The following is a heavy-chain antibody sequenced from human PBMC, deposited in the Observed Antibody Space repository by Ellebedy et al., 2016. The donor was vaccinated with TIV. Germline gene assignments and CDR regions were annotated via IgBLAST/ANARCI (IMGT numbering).Heavy chain of an antibody. D-gene: IGHD4-17*01. J-gene: IGHJ4*02. CDR2: IYSGGGT. CDR1: GFIVSSNY. CDR3: ASRPNGDYHFLDY. Sequence: GESLKISCAASGFIVSSNYMSWVCQAPGKGLEWVSIIYSGGGTYYADSVKGRFTISRDNSKNTLYLQINSLRVEDTAVYYCASRPNGDYHFLDYWGQGTLVTVSS. V-gene: IGHV3-66*01.